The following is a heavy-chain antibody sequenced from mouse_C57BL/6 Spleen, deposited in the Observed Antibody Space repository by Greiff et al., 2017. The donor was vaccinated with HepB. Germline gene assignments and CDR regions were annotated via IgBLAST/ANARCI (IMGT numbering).Heavy chain of an antibody. J-gene: IGHJ1*03. CDR1: GYSFTDYN. Sequence: EVKLQQSGPELVKPGASVKISCKASGYSFTDYNMNWVKQSNGKSLEWIGVINPNYGTTSYNQKFKGKATLTVDQSSSTAYMQLNSLTSEDSAVYYCARGDYYGSSYDGYFDVWGTGTTVTVSS. D-gene: IGHD1-1*01. CDR2: INPNYGTT. V-gene: IGHV1-39*01. CDR3: ARGDYYGSSYDGYFDV.